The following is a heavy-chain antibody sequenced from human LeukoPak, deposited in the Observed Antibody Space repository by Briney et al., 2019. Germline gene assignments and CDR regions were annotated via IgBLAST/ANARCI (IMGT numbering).Heavy chain of an antibody. V-gene: IGHV3-48*01. D-gene: IGHD2-21*01. CDR1: GFTFSSYS. Sequence: GGSLRLSCAASGFTFSSYSMNWVRQAPGKGLEWVSYISSSSSTIYYADSVKGRFTISRDNAKNSLYLQMNSLRAEDTAVYYCARVNILTDSWGQGTLVTVSS. CDR3: ARVNILTDS. J-gene: IGHJ4*02. CDR2: ISSSSSTI.